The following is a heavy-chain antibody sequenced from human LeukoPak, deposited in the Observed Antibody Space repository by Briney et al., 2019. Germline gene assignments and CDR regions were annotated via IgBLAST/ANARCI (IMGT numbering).Heavy chain of an antibody. D-gene: IGHD1-1*01. Sequence: ASVKVSCKASGYTFSDYYIHWIQQGPGKGLEWMGRVDPENGETLYAQKFRGRVTFTADTSTETTYMEISGPGSEDTAVYFCARWASATGFFDYWGQGALVTVSS. CDR3: ARWASATGFFDY. CDR1: GYTFSDYY. CDR2: VDPENGET. J-gene: IGHJ4*02. V-gene: IGHV1-69-2*01.